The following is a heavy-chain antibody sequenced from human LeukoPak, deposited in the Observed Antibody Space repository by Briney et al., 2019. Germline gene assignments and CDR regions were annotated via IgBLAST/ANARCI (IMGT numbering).Heavy chain of an antibody. CDR3: ARATYYDFWSGYYSRGKNFDY. CDR2: IYYSGST. Sequence: SETLSLTCTVSGYSISSSYYWGWIRQPPGKGLEWIGSIYYSGSTYYNPSLKSRVTISVDTSKNQFSLKLSSVTAADTAVYYCARATYYDFWSGYYSRGKNFDYWGQGTLVTVSS. J-gene: IGHJ4*02. V-gene: IGHV4-38-2*02. CDR1: GYSISSSYY. D-gene: IGHD3-3*01.